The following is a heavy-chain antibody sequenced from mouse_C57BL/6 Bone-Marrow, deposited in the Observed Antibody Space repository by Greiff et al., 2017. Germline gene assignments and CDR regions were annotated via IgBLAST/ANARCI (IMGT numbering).Heavy chain of an antibody. V-gene: IGHV4-1*01. D-gene: IGHD1-1*01. J-gene: IGHJ2*01. CDR3: ARQFDYGSSYYFDY. CDR1: GIAFSRYW. Sequence: EVKLQESGGGLVQPGGSLKLSCAASGIAFSRYWMSWVRRAPGKGLEWIGEINPDSSTINYAPSLKDKFIISRDNAKNTLYLQMSKVRSEDTALYYCARQFDYGSSYYFDYWGKGTTLTVSS. CDR2: INPDSSTI.